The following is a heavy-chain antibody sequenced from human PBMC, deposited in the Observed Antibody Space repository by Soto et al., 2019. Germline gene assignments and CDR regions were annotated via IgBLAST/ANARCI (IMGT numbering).Heavy chain of an antibody. V-gene: IGHV3-23*01. CDR2: ISGGGGST. CDR3: AMNDSSGVYDMDV. J-gene: IGHJ6*02. D-gene: IGHD3-22*01. CDR1: GFTFSSYA. Sequence: EVQLLESGGGLVQSGGSLRLSCAASGFTFSSYAMSWVRQAPGKGLEWVSAISGGGGSTYYAESVKGRFTISRDNSKNTLYLQMNSLRAEDTAVYYCAMNDSSGVYDMDVWGQGTTVTFSS.